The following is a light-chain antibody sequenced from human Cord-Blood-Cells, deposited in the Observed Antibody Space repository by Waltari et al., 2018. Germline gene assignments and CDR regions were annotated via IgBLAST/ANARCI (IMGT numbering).Light chain of an antibody. V-gene: IGKV4-1*01. J-gene: IGKJ1*01. CDR3: QQYYSTWT. CDR2: GAS. Sequence: DIVMTQSPDSLAVSLGERATINCKSSQSVLYSSNNKNYLAWYQQKPGQPPKLIIYGASTREAGVPDRFSGSGSGTDFTLTISSLQADDVAVYYCQQYYSTWTFGQGTKVEIK. CDR1: QSVLYSSNNKNY.